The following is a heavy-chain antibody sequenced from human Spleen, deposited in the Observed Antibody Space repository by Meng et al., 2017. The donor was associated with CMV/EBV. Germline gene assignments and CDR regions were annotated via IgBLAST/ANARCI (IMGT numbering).Heavy chain of an antibody. V-gene: IGHV1-8*03. CDR1: GYTFTGYY. CDR2: MNPNSGNT. Sequence: ASVKVSCKASGYTFTGYYMHWVRQAPGQGLEWMGWMNPNSGNTGYAQKFQGRVTITRNTSISTAYMELSSLRSEDSAVYYCVRGDDWFDPWGQGTLVTVSS. CDR3: VRGDDWFDP. J-gene: IGHJ5*02.